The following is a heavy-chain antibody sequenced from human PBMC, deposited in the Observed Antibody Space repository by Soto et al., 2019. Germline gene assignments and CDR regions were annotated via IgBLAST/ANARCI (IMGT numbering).Heavy chain of an antibody. J-gene: IGHJ5*02. CDR3: ARRGPNNSYGYDHRLDP. V-gene: IGHV4-39*01. CDR1: GGSISSNNF. D-gene: IGHD5-18*01. Sequence: PSETLSLTCSVSGGSISSNNFWDWIRQSPGKGLEWIGSVHFRGSTYYNPSLKSRVTISVDTSKNQFSLKLNSVAAADRAVYYCARRGPNNSYGYDHRLDPWGQGTLVTV. CDR2: VHFRGST.